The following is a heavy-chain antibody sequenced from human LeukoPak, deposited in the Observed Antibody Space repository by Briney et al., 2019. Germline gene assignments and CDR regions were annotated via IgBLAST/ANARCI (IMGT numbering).Heavy chain of an antibody. D-gene: IGHD6-19*01. J-gene: IGHJ4*02. Sequence: SETLSLTCTVSGGSISSSSYYWGWIRQPPGKGLEWIGSIYYSGSTYYNPSLKSRVTISVDTSKNQFSLKLSSVTAADTAVYYCASYSSGWFNYFDYWGQGTLVTVSS. CDR1: GGSISSSSYY. V-gene: IGHV4-39*01. CDR2: IYYSGST. CDR3: ASYSSGWFNYFDY.